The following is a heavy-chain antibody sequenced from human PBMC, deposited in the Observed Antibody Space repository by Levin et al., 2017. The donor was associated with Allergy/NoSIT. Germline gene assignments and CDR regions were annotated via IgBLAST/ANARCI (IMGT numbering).Heavy chain of an antibody. CDR2: IYYSGST. J-gene: IGHJ6*02. D-gene: IGHD2-2*01. CDR1: GGSVSSGSYY. V-gene: IGHV4-61*01. Sequence: SETLSLTCTVSGGSVSSGSYYWSWIRQPPGTGLEWIGYIYYSGSTNYNPSLKSRVTISVDTSKNQFSLKLSSVTAADTAVYYCARDRIVVVPAAMTRYYYGMDVWGQGTTVTVSS. CDR3: ARDRIVVVPAAMTRYYYGMDV.